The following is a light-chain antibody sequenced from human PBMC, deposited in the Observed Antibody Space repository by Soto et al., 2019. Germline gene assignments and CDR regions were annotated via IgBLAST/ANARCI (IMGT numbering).Light chain of an antibody. Sequence: IQLTQSPSSLSASVGDSVTITCRASHDIRRDLAWFQQRPGKAPKILIYGSSDLQSGVPSRFSGSGSGTDFTLTISSLQPEDFATYYCQQSYSTSVAFGQGTKVDIK. CDR1: HDIRRD. V-gene: IGKV1-39*01. CDR3: QQSYSTSVA. J-gene: IGKJ1*01. CDR2: GSS.